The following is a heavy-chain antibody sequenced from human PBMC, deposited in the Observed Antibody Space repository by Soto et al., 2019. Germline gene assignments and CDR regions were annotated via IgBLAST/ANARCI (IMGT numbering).Heavy chain of an antibody. V-gene: IGHV3-30-3*01. Sequence: QVQLVESGGGVVQPGRSLRLSCAASGFTFSSYAMHWVRQAPGKGLEWVAAISYDGSNKYYADSVKGRFTISRDNSKNTLYLQMNSLRAEDTAVYYCARDQSVWELLGTDLETGFDYWGQGTLVTVSS. CDR3: ARDQSVWELLGTDLETGFDY. CDR1: GFTFSSYA. CDR2: ISYDGSNK. D-gene: IGHD1-26*01. J-gene: IGHJ4*02.